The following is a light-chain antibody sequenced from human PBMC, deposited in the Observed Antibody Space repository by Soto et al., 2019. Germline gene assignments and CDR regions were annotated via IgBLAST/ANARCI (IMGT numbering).Light chain of an antibody. CDR2: WAS. CDR3: QKYYSTWT. Sequence: DIVMTQSPDSLAVSLGERATINCKSSQSVLYSSNNKNYLAWYQQKPRQPPKLLIYWASTRESGVPDRFSGSGSGTDFTLTISSLQAEDVAVYYCQKYYSTWTFGQGTKVEIK. CDR1: QSVLYSSNNKNY. V-gene: IGKV4-1*01. J-gene: IGKJ1*01.